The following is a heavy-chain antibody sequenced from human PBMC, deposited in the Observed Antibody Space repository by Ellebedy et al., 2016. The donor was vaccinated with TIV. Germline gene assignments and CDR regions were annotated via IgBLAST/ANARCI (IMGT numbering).Heavy chain of an antibody. CDR1: GFTLDDYA. J-gene: IGHJ5*02. V-gene: IGHV3-9*01. Sequence: SLKISCAASGFTLDDYAMHWVRQVPGKGLEWVSVISGKSVAKGYADSVKGRFTIYRENAKNSLFLQMNSLRNDDTALYYCARGDYHGSGANAAPWGQGTLVTVSS. CDR2: ISGKSVAK. CDR3: ARGDYHGSGANAAP. D-gene: IGHD3-10*01.